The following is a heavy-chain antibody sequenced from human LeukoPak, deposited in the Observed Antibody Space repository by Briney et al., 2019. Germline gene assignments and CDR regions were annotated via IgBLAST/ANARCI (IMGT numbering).Heavy chain of an antibody. CDR1: GFTFDDYA. CDR3: AKDISRYSSSWYVFYY. D-gene: IGHD6-13*01. V-gene: IGHV3-9*03. Sequence: GGSLRLSCTSSGFTFDDYAMHWVRQAPGKGLEWVSGISWNSGSIGYADSVKGRFTISRDNAKNSLYLQMNSLRAEDMALYYCAKDISRYSSSWYVFYYWGQGTLVTVSS. CDR2: ISWNSGSI. J-gene: IGHJ4*02.